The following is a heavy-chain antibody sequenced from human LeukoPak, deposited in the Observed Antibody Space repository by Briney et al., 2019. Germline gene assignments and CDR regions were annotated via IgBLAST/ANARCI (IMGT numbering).Heavy chain of an antibody. V-gene: IGHV3-23*01. Sequence: PGGSLRLSCAASGFTFSSGAMSWVRQAPGKGLEWVSGISDGGGTTNYADAVKGRFTISRDKSKNTLFLQMNSLRAEDTAVYYCANDIIVGDTVTLDYWGQGTLVTVSS. CDR3: ANDIIVGDTVTLDY. D-gene: IGHD1-26*01. J-gene: IGHJ4*02. CDR1: GFTFSSGA. CDR2: ISDGGGTT.